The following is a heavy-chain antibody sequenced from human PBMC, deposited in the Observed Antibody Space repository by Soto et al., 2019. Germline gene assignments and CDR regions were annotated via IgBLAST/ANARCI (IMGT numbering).Heavy chain of an antibody. D-gene: IGHD2-21*02. CDR3: ARGSNTAFDP. Sequence: EAQLVESGGGLVQPGGSLRLSCAASGFNFSPYWMHWVRQTPGKGLVWVSRINAEGNTIYADSVKGRFTISRDNAKNMLYLQMTSLRAEDTAVYSCARGSNTAFDPWGQGTLVTVSS. CDR2: INAEGNT. CDR1: GFNFSPYW. V-gene: IGHV3-74*01. J-gene: IGHJ5*02.